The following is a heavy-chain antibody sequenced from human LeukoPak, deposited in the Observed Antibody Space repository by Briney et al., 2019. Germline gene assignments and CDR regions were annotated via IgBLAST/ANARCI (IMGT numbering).Heavy chain of an antibody. CDR3: ARGTDRSKIAY. V-gene: IGHV4-34*01. CDR2: IHPRGTI. CDR1: GGSFSGYY. J-gene: IGHJ4*02. D-gene: IGHD3-22*01. Sequence: SETLSLTCAVYGGSFSGYYWSWIRQHPGEGLEWIGEIHPRGTIDYNPSLKSRVTISGDTSKNQFSLKLTSVTAADTAVYYCARGTDRSKIAYWGQGTLVTVSS.